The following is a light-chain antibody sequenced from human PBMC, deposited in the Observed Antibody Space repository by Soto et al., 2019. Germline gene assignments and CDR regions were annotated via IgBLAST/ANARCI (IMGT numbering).Light chain of an antibody. CDR3: QQYGSSPIT. Sequence: IQMTQSPSSLSASVGDRVTITCRASQSISSYLNWYQQKPGKAPKLLIYAASSLQSGVPSRFSGSGSGADFTLTISSLQPEDFAVYYCQQYGSSPITFGQGTRLEI. V-gene: IGKV1-39*01. J-gene: IGKJ5*01. CDR1: QSISSY. CDR2: AAS.